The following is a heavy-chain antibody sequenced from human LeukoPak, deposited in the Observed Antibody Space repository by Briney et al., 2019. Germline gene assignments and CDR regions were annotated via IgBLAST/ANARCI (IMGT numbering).Heavy chain of an antibody. CDR2: INHSGST. Sequence: SETLSLTCAVYGGSFSGYCWSWIRQPPGKGLEWIGEINHSGSTNYNPSLKSRVTISVDTSKNQFSLKLSSVTAADTAVYYCARGSDIVVVPAALRNWFNPWGQGTLVTVSS. V-gene: IGHV4-34*01. J-gene: IGHJ5*02. D-gene: IGHD2-2*01. CDR1: GGSFSGYC. CDR3: ARGSDIVVVPAALRNWFNP.